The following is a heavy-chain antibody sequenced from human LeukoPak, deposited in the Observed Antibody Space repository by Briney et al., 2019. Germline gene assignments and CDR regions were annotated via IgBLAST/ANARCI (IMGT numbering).Heavy chain of an antibody. Sequence: SETLSLTCTVSGGSISSSSYYWGWIRQPPGKGLEWIGSIYYGGSTYYNPSLKSRVTISVDTSKNQFSLKLSSVTAADTAVYYCARNYGSGASPSDYWGQGTLVTVSS. CDR1: GGSISSSSYY. V-gene: IGHV4-39*01. J-gene: IGHJ4*02. CDR3: ARNYGSGASPSDY. CDR2: IYYGGST. D-gene: IGHD3-10*01.